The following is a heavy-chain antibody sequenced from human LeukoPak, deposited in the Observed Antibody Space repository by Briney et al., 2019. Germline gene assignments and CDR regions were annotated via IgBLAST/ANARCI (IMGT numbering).Heavy chain of an antibody. D-gene: IGHD6-13*01. V-gene: IGHV3-48*01. CDR1: GFTFSNYN. CDR3: AREQRLVMIYM. Sequence: GGSLRLSCAASGFTFSNYNMNCVRQAPGRGRVWGSYISSSSSTIYYADSVKGRFTISRDNAKNSLYQQMNSLRAEDTAVYYCAREQRLVMIYMWGQGTLVIVSS. J-gene: IGHJ4*02. CDR2: ISSSSSTI.